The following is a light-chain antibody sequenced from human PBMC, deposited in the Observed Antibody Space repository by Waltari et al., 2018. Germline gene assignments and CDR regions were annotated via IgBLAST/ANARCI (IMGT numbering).Light chain of an antibody. CDR2: AAA. Sequence: DIQMTQSPSSLSASLGDRVTITCRASQRISSYLNWYQQKPGKAPKLLIYAAASLQSGVPSRFSGSGSVTDFTLTISSLQPEDFATYYCQQSYSTPQTFGQGTKVEIK. CDR1: QRISSY. V-gene: IGKV1-39*01. CDR3: QQSYSTPQT. J-gene: IGKJ1*01.